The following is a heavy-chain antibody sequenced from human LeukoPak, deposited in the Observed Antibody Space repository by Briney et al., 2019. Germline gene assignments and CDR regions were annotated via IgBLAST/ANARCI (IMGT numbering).Heavy chain of an antibody. CDR1: GYTFTSYD. CDR3: ASPIYYYNSSGYYPFDY. V-gene: IGHV1-8*01. CDR2: MNPNSGNT. J-gene: IGHJ4*02. Sequence: GASVKVSCKASGYTFTSYDINWVRQATGQGLEWMGWMNPNSGNTGYAQKFQGRVTMTRDTSISTAYMKLSSLRSEDTAVYYCASPIYYYNSSGYYPFDYWGQGTLVTVSS. D-gene: IGHD3-22*01.